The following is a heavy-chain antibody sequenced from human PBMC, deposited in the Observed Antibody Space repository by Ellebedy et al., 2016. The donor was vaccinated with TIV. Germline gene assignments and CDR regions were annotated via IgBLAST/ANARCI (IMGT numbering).Heavy chain of an antibody. CDR3: ARGPMWLVREGIDY. V-gene: IGHV3-7*03. J-gene: IGHJ4*02. CDR1: GFTFGSYW. CDR2: IKQDEGEK. D-gene: IGHD6-19*01. Sequence: GESLKISCAASGFTFGSYWMTWVRQAPGKGLEWVANIKQDEGEKYYVDSVKGRFTISRDNARNSLYLEMNSLRVEDTDLYYCARGPMWLVREGIDYWGQGALVTVSS.